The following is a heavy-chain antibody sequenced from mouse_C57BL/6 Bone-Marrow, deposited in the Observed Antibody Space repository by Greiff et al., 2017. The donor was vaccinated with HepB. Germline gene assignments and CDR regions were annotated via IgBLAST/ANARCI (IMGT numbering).Heavy chain of an antibody. V-gene: IGHV1-20*01. CDR3: ARDYYGSSYGAMDY. J-gene: IGHJ4*01. CDR2: INPYNGDT. Sequence: EVQLVESGPELVKPGDSVKISCKASGYSFTGYFMNWVMQSHGKSLEWIGRINPYNGDTFYNQKFKGKATLTVDKSSSTAHMELRSLTSEDSAVYYCARDYYGSSYGAMDYWGQGTSVTVSS. D-gene: IGHD1-1*01. CDR1: GYSFTGYF.